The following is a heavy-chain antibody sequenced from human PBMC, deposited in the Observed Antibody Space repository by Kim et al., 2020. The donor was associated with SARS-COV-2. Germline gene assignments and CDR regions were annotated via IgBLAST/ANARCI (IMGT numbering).Heavy chain of an antibody. V-gene: IGHV4-59*01. CDR2: IYYSGST. Sequence: SETLSLTCTVSGGSISSYYWSWIRQPPGKGLEWIGYIYYSGSTNYNPSLKSRVTISVDTSKNQFSLKLSSVTAADTAVYYCARVHYGDYADLWFGRGYYYYGMDVWGQGTTVTVSS. CDR3: ARVHYGDYADLWFGRGYYYYGMDV. D-gene: IGHD4-17*01. J-gene: IGHJ6*02. CDR1: GGSISSYY.